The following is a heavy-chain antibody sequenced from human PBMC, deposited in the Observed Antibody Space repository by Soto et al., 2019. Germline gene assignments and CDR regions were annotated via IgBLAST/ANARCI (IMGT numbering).Heavy chain of an antibody. V-gene: IGHV3-23*01. D-gene: IGHD3-16*02. Sequence: EVQLLESGGGLVQPGGSLRLSCAASGFTFSGYAMNWVRQAPGKGLEWVSGISGSGGSTYYADSVKGRFTISRDNSKNTLYLQMNSLRAEDTALYYCAKVEGSYRYFDYWGRGSLVTVSS. CDR1: GFTFSGYA. J-gene: IGHJ4*02. CDR2: ISGSGGST. CDR3: AKVEGSYRYFDY.